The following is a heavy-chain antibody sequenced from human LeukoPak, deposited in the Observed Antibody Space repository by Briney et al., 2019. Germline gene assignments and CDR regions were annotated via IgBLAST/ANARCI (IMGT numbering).Heavy chain of an antibody. D-gene: IGHD1-26*01. CDR3: ARGSGSYLSPHFGY. CDR2: ISAYNGNT. J-gene: IGHJ4*02. CDR1: GYTFTSYG. Sequence: VASVKVSCKASGYTFTSYGISWVRQAPGHGLEWMGWISAYNGNTNYAQKLQGRVTMTRDTSTSTVYMELSSLRSEDTAVYYCARGSGSYLSPHFGYWGQGTLVTVSS. V-gene: IGHV1-18*01.